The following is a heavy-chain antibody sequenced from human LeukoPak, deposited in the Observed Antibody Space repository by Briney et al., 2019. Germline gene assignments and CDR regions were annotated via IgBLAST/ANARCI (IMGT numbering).Heavy chain of an antibody. CDR3: AGGYYYDSSGYLN. V-gene: IGHV4-30-2*01. CDR2: IYHSGST. J-gene: IGHJ4*02. CDR1: GGSISSGGYS. D-gene: IGHD3-22*01. Sequence: SQTLSLTCAVSGGSISSGGYSWSWIRQPPGKGLEWIGYIYHSGSTYYNPSLKSRVTISVDRSKNQFSLKLSSVTAADTAVYYRAGGYYYDSSGYLNWGQGTLVTVSS.